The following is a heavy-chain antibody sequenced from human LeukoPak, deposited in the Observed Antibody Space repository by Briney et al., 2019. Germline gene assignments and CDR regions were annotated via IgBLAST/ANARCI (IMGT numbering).Heavy chain of an antibody. CDR2: IWYDGSNK. Sequence: GGSLRLSCAASGFTFSSYSMNWVRQAPGKGLEWVAVIWYDGSNKYYADSVKGRFTISRDNSKNTLYLQMNSLRAEDTAVYYCARGGLLWFGESSYYFDYWGQGTLVTVSS. CDR3: ARGGLLWFGESSYYFDY. V-gene: IGHV3-33*08. J-gene: IGHJ4*02. CDR1: GFTFSSYS. D-gene: IGHD3-10*01.